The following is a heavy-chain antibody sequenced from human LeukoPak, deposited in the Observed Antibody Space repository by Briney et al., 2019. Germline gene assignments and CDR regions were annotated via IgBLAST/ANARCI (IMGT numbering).Heavy chain of an antibody. J-gene: IGHJ4*02. D-gene: IGHD6-19*01. Sequence: GGSLRLSCAASGLTFSSYWMHWVRQAPGKGLVWVSRINSDGSSTSYADSVKGRFTISRDNAKNTLYLQMNSLRAEDTAVYYCARVAVAGTDDYWGQGTLVTVSS. CDR1: GLTFSSYW. V-gene: IGHV3-74*01. CDR3: ARVAVAGTDDY. CDR2: INSDGSST.